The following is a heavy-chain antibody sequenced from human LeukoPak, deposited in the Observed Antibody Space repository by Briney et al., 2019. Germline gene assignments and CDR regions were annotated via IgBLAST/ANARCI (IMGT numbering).Heavy chain of an antibody. CDR3: AGDSGGSYYDDAFDI. CDR1: GFTVSANY. Sequence: GGSLRLSCAASGFTVSANYMSWVRQAPGKGLEWVSVIYSGGSTYYADSVKGRFTISRDNSKNTLYLQMNSLRAEDTAVYYCAGDSGGSYYDDAFDIWGQGTMVTVSS. V-gene: IGHV3-53*01. J-gene: IGHJ3*02. D-gene: IGHD1-26*01. CDR2: IYSGGST.